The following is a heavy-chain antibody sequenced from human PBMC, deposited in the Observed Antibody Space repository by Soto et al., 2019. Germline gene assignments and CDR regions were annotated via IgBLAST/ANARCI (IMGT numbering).Heavy chain of an antibody. CDR2: IRRKANSYTT. CDR1: GLIFSDYH. J-gene: IGHJ4*02. Sequence: GGSLRLSCAASGLIFSDYHMDWVRQAPGKGLEWVGRIRRKANSYTTEYAASVKGRFTISRDDSKNSLYLQMNSLKSEDTAVYYCARVYCSGGSCYHLDYWGQGT. D-gene: IGHD2-15*01. CDR3: ARVYCSGGSCYHLDY. V-gene: IGHV3-72*01.